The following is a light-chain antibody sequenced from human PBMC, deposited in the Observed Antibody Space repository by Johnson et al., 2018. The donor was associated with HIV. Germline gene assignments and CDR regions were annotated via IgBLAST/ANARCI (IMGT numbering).Light chain of an antibody. J-gene: IGLJ1*01. Sequence: QSVLTQPPSVSAAPGQKVTISCSGNRSNIGDNFVSWYQHLPGTAPKLLVYDNSKRPSGIPDRFSATKSGTSATLGLPGLQTGDEADYYCGIWDASLSPLYVFGTGTTITVL. CDR3: GIWDASLSPLYV. V-gene: IGLV1-51*01. CDR2: DNS. CDR1: RSNIGDNF.